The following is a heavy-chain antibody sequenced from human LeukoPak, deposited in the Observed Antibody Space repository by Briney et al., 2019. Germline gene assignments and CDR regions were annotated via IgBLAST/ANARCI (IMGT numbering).Heavy chain of an antibody. CDR3: ARWDMGSSTSCYDCIFDI. V-gene: IGHV3-21*01. CDR1: GFTFSSYS. J-gene: IGHJ3*02. Sequence: PGGSLRLSCAASGFTFSSYSMNWVRQAPGKGLEWVSSISSSSSYIYYADSVKGRFTISRDNAKNSLCLQMNSLRAEDTAVYYCARWDMGSSTSCYDCIFDIWGQGTMVTVSS. CDR2: ISSSSSYI. D-gene: IGHD2-2*01.